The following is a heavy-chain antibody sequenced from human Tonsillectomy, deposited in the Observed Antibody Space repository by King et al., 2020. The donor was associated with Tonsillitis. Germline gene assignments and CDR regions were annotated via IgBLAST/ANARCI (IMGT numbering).Heavy chain of an antibody. CDR2: ISGDGGTT. J-gene: IGHJ5*01. CDR3: ARGRVYSDS. CDR1: GFTFSSYW. D-gene: IGHD2-8*01. V-gene: IGHV3-74*01. Sequence: VQLVASGGNLVQPGGSLRLSCATSGFTFSSYWVHWVRQSPGKGLVWFSCISGDGGTTRDSDSAKGRFTSSRDNAKNTLYLQMNSLRVEDTAVYYCARGRVYSDSWGQGTLVTVSP.